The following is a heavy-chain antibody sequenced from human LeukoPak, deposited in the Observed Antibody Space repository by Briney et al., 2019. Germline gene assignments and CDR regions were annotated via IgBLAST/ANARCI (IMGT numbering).Heavy chain of an antibody. Sequence: ASVKLSCKASGYTFTGYYMHWVRQSPGQGLEYMGRINPVSGGTVYAQKFQGRVTMTRDTSITTAYMELTRLTSDDTAVYYCARYCSSTSCYSDYWGRETLLTVSS. D-gene: IGHD2-2*01. CDR3: ARYCSSTSCYSDY. J-gene: IGHJ4*02. V-gene: IGHV1-2*06. CDR2: INPVSGGT. CDR1: GYTFTGYY.